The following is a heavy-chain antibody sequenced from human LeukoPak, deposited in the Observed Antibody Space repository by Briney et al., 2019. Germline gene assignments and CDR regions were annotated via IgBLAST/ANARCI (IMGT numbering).Heavy chain of an antibody. J-gene: IGHJ6*02. V-gene: IGHV4-34*01. D-gene: IGHD2-2*01. CDR2: IHHSGST. CDR1: GGSFSGYY. CDR3: ARHIGVGFGMDV. Sequence: SETLSLTCAVYGGSFSGYYGSWFRQPPGKGLEWIGQIHHSGSTTYNPSLESRVTISVDMSKNQFSLKLSSVTAADTAVYYCARHIGVGFGMDVWGQGTTVTVSS.